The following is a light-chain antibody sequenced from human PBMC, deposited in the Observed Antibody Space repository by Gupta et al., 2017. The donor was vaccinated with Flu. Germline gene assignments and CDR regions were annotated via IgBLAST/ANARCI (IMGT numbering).Light chain of an antibody. CDR1: QSVSNSY. CDR2: GAS. J-gene: IGKJ2*03. Sequence: ERATLSCRASQSVSNSYLAWYQQKPGQAPRLLIYGASSRATGIPDRFSGSGSGTDFTLTISRREPEDFAVYYCQQYGNSPPYSFGQGTKVEIK. V-gene: IGKV3-20*01. CDR3: QQYGNSPPYS.